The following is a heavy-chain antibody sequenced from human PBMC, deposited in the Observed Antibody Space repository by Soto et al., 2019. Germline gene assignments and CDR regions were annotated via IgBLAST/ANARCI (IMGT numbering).Heavy chain of an antibody. CDR1: GGSISSSSYY. CDR2: IYYSGST. J-gene: IGHJ1*01. Sequence: SETLSLTCTVSGGSISSSSYYWGWIRQPPGKGLEWIGSIYYSGSTYYNPSLKSRVTISVDTSKNQFSLKLSSVTAADTAVYYCARPFLIAAAGTNFQHWGQGTLVTVSS. D-gene: IGHD6-13*01. V-gene: IGHV4-39*01. CDR3: ARPFLIAAAGTNFQH.